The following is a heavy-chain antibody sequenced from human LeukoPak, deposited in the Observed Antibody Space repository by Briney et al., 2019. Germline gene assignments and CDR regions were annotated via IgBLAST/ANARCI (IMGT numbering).Heavy chain of an antibody. V-gene: IGHV3-7*05. D-gene: IGHD2-15*01. CDR1: EFTFSTYW. J-gene: IGHJ4*02. CDR3: ATEYKGY. CDR2: IKPDGSEE. Sequence: GGSLRLSCVGSEFTFSTYWMSWVRQAPGKGLEWLANIKPDGSEEYYVDSVKGRFTISRDNAKNSLSLQINTLGADDTAIYYCATEYKGYWGQGTLVTVSS.